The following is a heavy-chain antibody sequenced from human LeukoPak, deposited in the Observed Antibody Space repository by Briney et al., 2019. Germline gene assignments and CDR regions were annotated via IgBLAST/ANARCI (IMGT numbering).Heavy chain of an antibody. CDR3: ARESISSWSSYYGMDA. CDR2: ISSSSSYI. Sequence: GGSLRLSCAASGFTFSSYSMNWVRQAPGKGLEWVSSISSSSSYIYYADSVKGRFTISRDNAKNSLYLQMNSLRAEDTAVYYCARESISSWSSYYGMDAWGQGTTVTVSS. CDR1: GFTFSSYS. D-gene: IGHD6-13*01. V-gene: IGHV3-21*01. J-gene: IGHJ6*02.